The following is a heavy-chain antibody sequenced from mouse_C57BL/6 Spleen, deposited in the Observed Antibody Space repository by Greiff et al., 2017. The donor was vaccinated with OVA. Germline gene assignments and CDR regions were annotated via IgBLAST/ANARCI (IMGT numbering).Heavy chain of an antibody. D-gene: IGHD1-1*01. J-gene: IGHJ4*01. CDR2: IDPETGGT. CDR3: TRGSYYGSKGAMDY. Sequence: VQLQQSVAELVRPGASVKLSCTASGFNIKNTYMHWVKQRPEQGLEWIGAIDPETGGTAYNQKFKGKAILTADKSSSTAYMELRSLTSEDSAVYYCTRGSYYGSKGAMDYWGQGTSVTVSS. V-gene: IGHV1-15*01. CDR1: GFNIKNTY.